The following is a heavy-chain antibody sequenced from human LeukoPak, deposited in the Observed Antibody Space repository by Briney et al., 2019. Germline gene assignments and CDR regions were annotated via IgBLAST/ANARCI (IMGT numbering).Heavy chain of an antibody. Sequence: SETLSLTCTVSGGSISSCYWSWIRQPPGKGLEWVGDIYYSGSTNYNPSLKSRVTISVETSKNQFSLKLSSVTAADTAVYYCARVPVWSGEYSPYGMDFLGQGTTVTVS. V-gene: IGHV4-59*01. CDR1: GGSISSCY. CDR3: ARVPVWSGEYSPYGMDF. D-gene: IGHD3-3*01. J-gene: IGHJ6*02. CDR2: IYYSGST.